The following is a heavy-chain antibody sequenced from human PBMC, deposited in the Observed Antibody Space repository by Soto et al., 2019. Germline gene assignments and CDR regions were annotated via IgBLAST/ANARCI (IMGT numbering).Heavy chain of an antibody. CDR1: GGSISRSSYY. CDR3: ARHDWNGVDY. J-gene: IGHJ4*02. Sequence: QLQLQESGPGPVKPSETLSLTCTVSGGSISRSSYYWGWIRQPPGKGLEWIGSIYYSGSTYYNPSLKSRVTISVDTSKNQFSLKLSSVTAADTAVYYCARHDWNGVDYWGQGTLVTVSS. V-gene: IGHV4-39*01. CDR2: IYYSGST. D-gene: IGHD1-1*01.